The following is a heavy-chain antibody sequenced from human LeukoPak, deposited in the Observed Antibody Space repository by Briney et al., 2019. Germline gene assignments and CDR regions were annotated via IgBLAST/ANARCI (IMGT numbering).Heavy chain of an antibody. D-gene: IGHD5-12*01. CDR3: ARGGFSHGFDV. J-gene: IGHJ3*01. V-gene: IGHV3-74*01. Sequence: GGSLRLSCAAPGFTFRSYWIHWVRQAPGKGLVWVGRIDNDGSDTIYADSVKGRFTVSRDNAKNTLYLQMNSLRAEDTAVYFCARGGFSHGFDVWGQGTVVTASS. CDR2: IDNDGSDT. CDR1: GFTFRSYW.